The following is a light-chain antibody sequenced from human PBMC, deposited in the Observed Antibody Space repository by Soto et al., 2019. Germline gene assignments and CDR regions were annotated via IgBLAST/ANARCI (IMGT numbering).Light chain of an antibody. V-gene: IGKV1-5*01. Sequence: QMTQSPSTLSASVGDRVTITCRASQSISSWLAWYQQKPGKAPKLLIFDASSLESGTPSRFSGRRSGTQFTLTINGLQPDDFATYYCQQYDNYKPLTFGGGTKVDIK. CDR2: DAS. J-gene: IGKJ4*01. CDR3: QQYDNYKPLT. CDR1: QSISSW.